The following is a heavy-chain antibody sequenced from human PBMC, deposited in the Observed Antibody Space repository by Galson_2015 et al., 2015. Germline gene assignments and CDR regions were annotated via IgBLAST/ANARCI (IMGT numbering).Heavy chain of an antibody. D-gene: IGHD5-24*01. CDR2: MYPDDSDT. J-gene: IGHJ3*02. V-gene: IGHV5-51*01. CDR3: ARRVDMATIVAFDI. Sequence: QSGAEVKKPGESLKISCKGSGYRFTSYWIGWVRQMPGKGLEWMGIMYPDDSDTRYSPSFQGQVTISADKSITTAYLQWSSLKASDPAMYSCARRVDMATIVAFDIWGQGTTVTVSS. CDR1: GYRFTSYW.